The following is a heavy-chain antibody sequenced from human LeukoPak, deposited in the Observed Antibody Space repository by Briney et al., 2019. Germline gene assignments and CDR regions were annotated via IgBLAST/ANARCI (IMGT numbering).Heavy chain of an antibody. CDR2: IYYSGST. D-gene: IGHD4-17*01. CDR1: GGSFSGYY. CDR3: ARLGITTVHRAFDI. Sequence: SETLSLTCAVYGGSFSGYYWGWIRQPPGKGLEWIGSIYYSGSTYYNPSLKSRVTISVDTSKNQFSLKLSSVTAADTAVYYCARLGITTVHRAFDIWGQGTMVTVSS. V-gene: IGHV4-39*01. J-gene: IGHJ3*02.